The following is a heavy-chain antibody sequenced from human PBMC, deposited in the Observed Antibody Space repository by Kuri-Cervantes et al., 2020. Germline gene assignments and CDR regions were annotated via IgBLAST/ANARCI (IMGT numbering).Heavy chain of an antibody. Sequence: GESLKISCAASGFTFSSYAMSWVRQAPGKGLEWVSAISGSGGSTYYADSVKGRFTISRDNSKNTLYLQMNSLRAEDTAVYFCAKVHCGGGSCYNGIAKYYYGMDVWGQGTTVTVSS. CDR2: ISGSGGST. J-gene: IGHJ6*01. CDR1: GFTFSSYA. V-gene: IGHV3-23*01. D-gene: IGHD2-15*01. CDR3: AKVHCGGGSCYNGIAKYYYGMDV.